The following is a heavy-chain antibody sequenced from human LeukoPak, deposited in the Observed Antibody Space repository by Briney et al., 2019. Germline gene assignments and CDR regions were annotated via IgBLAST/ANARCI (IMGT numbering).Heavy chain of an antibody. CDR3: ARLIVGATRGNFDY. V-gene: IGHV4-39*01. Sequence: SETLSLTCTVSGGSISSSSHYWGWIRQPPGKGLEWIGSIYYSGSTYYNPSLKSRVTISVDTSKNQFSLKLSSVTAADTAVYYCARLIVGATRGNFDYWGQGTLVTVSS. D-gene: IGHD1-26*01. CDR2: IYYSGST. CDR1: GGSISSSSHY. J-gene: IGHJ4*02.